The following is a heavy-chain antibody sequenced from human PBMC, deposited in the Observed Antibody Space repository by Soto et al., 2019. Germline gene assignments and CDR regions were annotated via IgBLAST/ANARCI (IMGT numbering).Heavy chain of an antibody. CDR3: ARTRTVAYYYGRDV. CDR1: GGSISSSSYY. D-gene: IGHD4-4*01. Sequence: QLQLQESGPGLVKPSETLSLTCTVSGGSISSSSYYWGWIRQPPGKGLEWIGNIYYSGNSGSTYYNPSLKSRVTISVDTSKNQFSLKLSSVTAADTALYYCARTRTVAYYYGRDVWGQGTTVTVSS. CDR2: IYYSGNSGST. V-gene: IGHV4-39*01. J-gene: IGHJ6*02.